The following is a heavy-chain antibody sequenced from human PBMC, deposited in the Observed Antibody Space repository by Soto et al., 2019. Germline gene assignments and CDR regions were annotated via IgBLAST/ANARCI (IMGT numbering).Heavy chain of an antibody. Sequence: PSETLSLTCTVSGASISYGGFSWSWIRQSPGKGLEWIGYISHLESTYFHPSFKSRLTMSIDRTRNQFSLKLSSVTAADMAVYYCARGGGYDPFDYWGQGVLVTRLL. D-gene: IGHD5-12*01. CDR2: ISHLEST. J-gene: IGHJ4*02. CDR1: GASISYGGFS. V-gene: IGHV4-30-2*06. CDR3: ARGGGYDPFDY.